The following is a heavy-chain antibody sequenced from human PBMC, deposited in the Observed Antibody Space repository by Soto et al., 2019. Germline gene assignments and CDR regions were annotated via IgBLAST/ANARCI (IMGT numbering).Heavy chain of an antibody. D-gene: IGHD3-22*01. CDR2: IYSSGST. J-gene: IGHJ4*02. Sequence: QVQLQESGPGLVKPSQTLSLTCTVSGGSITSSSYYWSWIRQHPGKGLEWIGYIYSSGSTYYVPSINSRITISLDTSENQFSLNLNSVTAADTAMYYCAKSDSSGYYFDYWGQGTLVTVSS. V-gene: IGHV4-31*03. CDR3: AKSDSSGYYFDY. CDR1: GGSITSSSYY.